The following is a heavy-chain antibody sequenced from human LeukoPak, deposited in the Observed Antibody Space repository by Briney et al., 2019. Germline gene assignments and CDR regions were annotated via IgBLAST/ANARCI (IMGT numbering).Heavy chain of an antibody. V-gene: IGHV1-69*04. CDR3: ARDDSSGYYYGVDAFDI. CDR2: IIPILGIA. Sequence: GSSVKVSCKASGGTFSSYAISWVRQAPGQGLEWMGRIIPILGIANYAQKFQGRVTITADKSTSTAYMELSSLRSEDTAVYYCARDDSSGYYYGVDAFDIWGQGTMVTVSS. D-gene: IGHD3-22*01. CDR1: GGTFSSYA. J-gene: IGHJ3*02.